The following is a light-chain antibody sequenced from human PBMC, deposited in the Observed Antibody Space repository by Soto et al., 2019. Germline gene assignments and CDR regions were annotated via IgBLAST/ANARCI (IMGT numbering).Light chain of an antibody. Sequence: QSALTQPASVSGSPGQSVTISCTGTSSDFGGYNYVSWFQQHPGKAPKLMISDVSNRPSGVSNRFSGSKSGNTASLTISGLQAGDEADYYCSSYTSGSTFNVFATGTKVTVL. CDR2: DVS. CDR1: SSDFGGYNY. V-gene: IGLV2-14*01. CDR3: SSYTSGSTFNV. J-gene: IGLJ1*01.